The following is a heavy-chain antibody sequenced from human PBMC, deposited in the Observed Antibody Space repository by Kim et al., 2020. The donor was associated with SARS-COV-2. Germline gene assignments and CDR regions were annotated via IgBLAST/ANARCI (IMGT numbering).Heavy chain of an antibody. CDR3: ARDEYDSSGYSYGMDV. CDR1: GFTFSSYA. V-gene: IGHV3-30*04. Sequence: GGSLRLSCAASGFTFSSYAMHWVRQAPGKGLEWVAVISYDGSNKYYADSVKGRFTISRDNSKNTLYLQMNSLRAEDTAVYYCARDEYDSSGYSYGMDVWGQGTPVTVSS. CDR2: ISYDGSNK. D-gene: IGHD3-22*01. J-gene: IGHJ6*02.